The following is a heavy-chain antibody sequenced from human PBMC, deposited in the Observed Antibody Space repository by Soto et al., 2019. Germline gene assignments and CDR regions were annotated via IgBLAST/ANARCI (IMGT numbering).Heavy chain of an antibody. J-gene: IGHJ6*02. CDR2: IIPIFGTA. Sequence: QVQLVQSGAEVKKPGSSVKVSCKASGGTFSSYAISWVRQAPGQGLEWMGGIIPIFGTANYAQKFQGRVTITADKSTSTAYMELSSLRSEDTAVYYCAVGIVADVGYYYYGMDVWGQGTTVTVSS. D-gene: IGHD5-12*01. V-gene: IGHV1-69*06. CDR3: AVGIVADVGYYYYGMDV. CDR1: GGTFSSYA.